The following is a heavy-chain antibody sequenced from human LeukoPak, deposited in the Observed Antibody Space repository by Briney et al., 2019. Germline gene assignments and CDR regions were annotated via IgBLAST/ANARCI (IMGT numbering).Heavy chain of an antibody. J-gene: IGHJ1*01. D-gene: IGHD6-19*01. Sequence: GASVKVSCKASGYTFTSYGISWVRQAPGQGLEWMGWISAYNGNTNYAQKLQGRVTMTTDTSTSTAYMELSSLRSEDTAVYYCARFTGIAVAGSKVAGYFQHWGQGTLVTVSS. V-gene: IGHV1-18*01. CDR2: ISAYNGNT. CDR1: GYTFTSYG. CDR3: ARFTGIAVAGSKVAGYFQH.